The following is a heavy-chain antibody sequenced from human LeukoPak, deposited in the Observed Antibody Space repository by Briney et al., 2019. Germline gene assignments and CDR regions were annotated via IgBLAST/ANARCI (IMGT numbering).Heavy chain of an antibody. CDR1: GYTFTSDG. V-gene: IGHV1-18*01. D-gene: IGHD6-19*01. Sequence: ASVKVSCKASGYTFTSDGISWVRQAPGQGLEWIGWISAYNGNTNYAQKLQGRVTMTTDTSTSTAYMELRSLRSDDTAVYYCAREGAVAGTRQFDYWGQGTLVTVSS. CDR3: AREGAVAGTRQFDY. CDR2: ISAYNGNT. J-gene: IGHJ4*02.